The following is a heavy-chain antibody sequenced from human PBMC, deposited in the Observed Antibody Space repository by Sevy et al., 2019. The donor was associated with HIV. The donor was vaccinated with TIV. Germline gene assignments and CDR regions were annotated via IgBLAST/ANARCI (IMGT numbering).Heavy chain of an antibody. Sequence: GGSLRLSCAASGVSFTNYDMSWVRQAPGKGLEWVAAISGTAAYTYYADSVKGRFNISRDNSKNTIYLQMSSMRADDTATYFCAKDSTFGPTTPDYWGQGILVTVSS. CDR3: AKDSTFGPTTPDY. D-gene: IGHD1-26*01. V-gene: IGHV3-23*01. CDR2: ISGTAAYT. CDR1: GVSFTNYD. J-gene: IGHJ4*02.